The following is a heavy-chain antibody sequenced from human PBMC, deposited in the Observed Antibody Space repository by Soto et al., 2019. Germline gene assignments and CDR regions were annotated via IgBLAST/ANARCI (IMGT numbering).Heavy chain of an antibody. D-gene: IGHD1-26*01. CDR3: ARGGAMGVDY. CDR2: IYFDGITT. J-gene: IGHJ4*02. CDR1: GFTFNTHW. Sequence: GGSLRLSCTASGFTFNTHWMHWVRQAPGEGLVWVSRIYFDGITTNYADSVKGRLTVSRDNAKNTVYLHVNTLRDEDTAVYYCARGGAMGVDYWGQGTLVTVSS. V-gene: IGHV3-74*01.